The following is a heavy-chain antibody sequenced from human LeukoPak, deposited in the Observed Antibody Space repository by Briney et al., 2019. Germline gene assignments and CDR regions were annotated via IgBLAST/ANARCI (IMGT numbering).Heavy chain of an antibody. Sequence: PSETLSLTCTVSGGSISSSSYYWGWIRQPPGKGLEWIGSIYYSGSTYYNPSLKSRVTISVDTSKSQFSLKLSSVTAADTAVYYCARQDCSSTSCYFNYWGQGSLVTVSS. J-gene: IGHJ4*03. CDR1: GGSISSSSYY. V-gene: IGHV4-39*01. CDR2: IYYSGST. CDR3: ARQDCSSTSCYFNY. D-gene: IGHD2-2*01.